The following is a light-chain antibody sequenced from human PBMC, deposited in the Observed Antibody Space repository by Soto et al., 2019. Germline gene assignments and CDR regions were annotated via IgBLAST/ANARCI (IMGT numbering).Light chain of an antibody. CDR3: QQYNSYSSFA. V-gene: IGKV1-5*01. Sequence: DIQMTQSPSTLSASVGDRVTITCRDSQSISSWLAWYQQKPGKAPKVLIYDASSLESGVPSRFSGSGSGTEFTLTISSLQPDDFATYYCQQYNSYSSFAFGQGTKLESK. CDR1: QSISSW. CDR2: DAS. J-gene: IGKJ2*01.